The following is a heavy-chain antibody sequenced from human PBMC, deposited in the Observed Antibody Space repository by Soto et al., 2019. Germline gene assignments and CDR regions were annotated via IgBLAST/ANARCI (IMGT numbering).Heavy chain of an antibody. Sequence: PGGSLRLSXAASGFTFTRYSMNWVRQAPGKGLEWVSSISSTTNYIYYADSMKGRFTVSRDNAKNSVYLEMNSLSAGDTAMYYCARESEDLTSNFDYWGQGTLVTVSS. CDR2: ISSTTNYI. CDR1: GFTFTRYS. CDR3: ARESEDLTSNFDY. V-gene: IGHV3-21*01. J-gene: IGHJ4*02.